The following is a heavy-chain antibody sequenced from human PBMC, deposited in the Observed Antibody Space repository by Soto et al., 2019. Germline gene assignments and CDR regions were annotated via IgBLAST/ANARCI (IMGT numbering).Heavy chain of an antibody. CDR2: IWYDGTTK. CDR1: GVTFSGYA. J-gene: IGHJ4*02. Sequence: QVHLVESGGAVVQPGTSLRLSCVVSGVTFSGYALHWVRQGPGKGLEWLAIIWYDGTTKYYTESLKGRFTISRDNSRNTLYLEMSSLTVEDTGIYFCARERGRGAAATGAGLDYWGQGTLVTVSS. CDR3: ARERGRGAAATGAGLDY. V-gene: IGHV3-33*01. D-gene: IGHD6-25*01.